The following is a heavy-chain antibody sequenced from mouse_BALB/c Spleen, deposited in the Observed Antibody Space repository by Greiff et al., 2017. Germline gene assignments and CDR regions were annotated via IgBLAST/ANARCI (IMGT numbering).Heavy chain of an antibody. V-gene: IGHV7-3*02. CDR2: IRTKANGYTT. J-gene: IGHJ2*01. CDR3: ARTYDGYYFDY. Sequence: EVKLVESGGGLVQPGGSLRLSCATSGFTFTDYYMSWVRQPPGKALEWLGFIRTKANGYTTEYSASVKGRFTISRDNSQSILYLKMNTLRAEDSATYYCARTYDGYYFDYWGQGTTLTVSS. D-gene: IGHD2-3*01. CDR1: GFTFTDYY.